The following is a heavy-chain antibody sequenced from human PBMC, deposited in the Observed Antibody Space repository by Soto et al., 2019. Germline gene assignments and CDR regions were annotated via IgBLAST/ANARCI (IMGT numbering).Heavy chain of an antibody. CDR3: ARDDVLCDGGRCYGVSLDV. Sequence: PGGSLRLSCAASGFTVISKYMSWVRQAPWKGLEWVSLIQSGGPTYYADSVKGRFTISRDTSENTLHLQMDSLRAEDTAVYYCARDDVLCDGGRCYGVSLDVWGKGTTVTVSS. CDR1: GFTVISKY. J-gene: IGHJ6*04. CDR2: IQSGGPT. V-gene: IGHV3-66*01. D-gene: IGHD2-15*01.